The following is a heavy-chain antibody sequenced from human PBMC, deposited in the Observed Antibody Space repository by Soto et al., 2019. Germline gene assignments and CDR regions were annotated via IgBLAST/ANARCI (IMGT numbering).Heavy chain of an antibody. CDR2: IYWDDDK. CDR3: AHRPPAVRFFDF. CDR1: GFTLSSSGEC. Sequence: SGPTLVNPTQTLTLTCCFSGFTLSSSGECVAWIRQPPGGALEFLALIYWDDDKRYSPSLRSRVTVTKDTSNTQVVLTMTDMDPEDTATYYCAHRPPAVRFFDFWGQGTLVTVSS. D-gene: IGHD4-17*01. V-gene: IGHV2-5*02. J-gene: IGHJ5*01.